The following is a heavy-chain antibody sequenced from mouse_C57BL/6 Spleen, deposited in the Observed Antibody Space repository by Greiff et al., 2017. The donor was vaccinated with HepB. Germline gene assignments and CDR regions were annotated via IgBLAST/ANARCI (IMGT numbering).Heavy chain of an antibody. J-gene: IGHJ3*01. CDR3: AREDDYDGGGFAY. Sequence: VKLMESGPELVKPGASVKLSCKASGYAFSSSWMNWVKQRPGKGLEWIGRIYPGDGDTNYNGKFKGKATLTADKSSSTAYMQLSSLTSEDSAVYFCAREDDYDGGGFAYWGQGTLVTVSA. D-gene: IGHD2-4*01. CDR1: GYAFSSSW. V-gene: IGHV1-82*01. CDR2: IYPGDGDT.